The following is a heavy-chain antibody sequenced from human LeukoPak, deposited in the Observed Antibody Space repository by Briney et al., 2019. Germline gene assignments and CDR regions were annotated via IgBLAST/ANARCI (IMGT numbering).Heavy chain of an antibody. CDR1: GYTFTSYG. CDR3: ARQNYYDSSGYYTY. Sequence: ASVKVSCKASGYTFTSYGISWVRQAPGQGLEWMGWISAYNGNTNYAQKLQGRVTMTTDTSTSTACMELRSLRSDDTAVYYCARQNYYDSSGYYTYWGQGTLVTVSS. D-gene: IGHD3-22*01. V-gene: IGHV1-18*01. J-gene: IGHJ4*02. CDR2: ISAYNGNT.